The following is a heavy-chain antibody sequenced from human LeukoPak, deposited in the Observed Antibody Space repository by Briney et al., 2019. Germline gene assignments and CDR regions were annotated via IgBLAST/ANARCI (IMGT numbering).Heavy chain of an antibody. CDR1: GFTFSSYG. V-gene: IGHV3-33*01. D-gene: IGHD6-19*01. J-gene: IGHJ4*02. CDR3: ARAGSGWYEVDY. CDR2: IWYDGSNK. Sequence: PGGSLRLSCAASGFTFSSYGMHWVRQAPGKGLEWVAVIWYDGSNKYYADSVKGRFTISRDNSKNTLYLQMNSLRAEDTAVYYCARAGSGWYEVDYWGQGTLVTVSS.